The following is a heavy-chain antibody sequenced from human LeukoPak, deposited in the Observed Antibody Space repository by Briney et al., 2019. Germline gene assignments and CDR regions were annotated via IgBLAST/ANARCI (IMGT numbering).Heavy chain of an antibody. V-gene: IGHV3-7*01. J-gene: IGHJ6*04. CDR1: GFTFSGHW. Sequence: GGSLRLSCAASGFTFSGHWMSWLRHAPGKGLEGVANIKQDGGEKYYVDSVKGRFTISRDNAKNSLYLQMTSLRAEDTAVYYCARDRGFGQADVWGKGTTVTVSS. CDR2: IKQDGGEK. CDR3: ARDRGFGQADV. D-gene: IGHD3-10*01.